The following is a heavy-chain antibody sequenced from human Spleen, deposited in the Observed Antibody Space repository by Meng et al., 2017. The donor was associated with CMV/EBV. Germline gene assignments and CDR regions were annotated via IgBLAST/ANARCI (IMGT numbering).Heavy chain of an antibody. J-gene: IGHJ4*02. Sequence: ASGFTFSDYYMSWIRQAPGKGLEWVSYISSSGSTIYYADSVKGRFTISRDNAKNSLYLQMNSLRAEDTAVYYCARDTYYDSSGYYNYWGQGTLVTVSS. V-gene: IGHV3-11*01. CDR2: ISSSGSTI. CDR1: GFTFSDYY. D-gene: IGHD3-22*01. CDR3: ARDTYYDSSGYYNY.